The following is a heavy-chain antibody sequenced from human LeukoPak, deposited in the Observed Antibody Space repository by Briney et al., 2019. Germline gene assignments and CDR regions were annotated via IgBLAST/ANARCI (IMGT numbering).Heavy chain of an antibody. J-gene: IGHJ5*02. CDR1: GGSISSSSYY. CDR2: IYYSGST. D-gene: IGHD6-13*01. CDR3: ATTQKYSSSWYDGP. V-gene: IGHV4-31*03. Sequence: SETLSLTCTVSGGSISSSSYYWGWIRQSPGKGLEWIGYIYYSGSTYYNPSLKSRVTISVDTSKNQFSLKLSSVTAADTAVYYCATTQKYSSSWYDGPWGQGTLVTVSS.